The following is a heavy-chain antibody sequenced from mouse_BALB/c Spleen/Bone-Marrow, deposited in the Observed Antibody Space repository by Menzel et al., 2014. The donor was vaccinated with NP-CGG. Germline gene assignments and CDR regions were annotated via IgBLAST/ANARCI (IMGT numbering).Heavy chain of an antibody. J-gene: IGHJ4*01. CDR1: FQGFTFSTYG. V-gene: IGHV5-6*01. D-gene: IGHD4-1*01. CDR2: ISSGGGYT. CDR3: TRQGNWDHYAMDY. Sequence: EVKLQESGGDLVKPGGSLKLSCAGEFQGFTFSTYGMSWVRQTPDKRLEWVATISSGGGYTYYPDSVKGRFTISRDNAKNTLYLQMSSLKSEDTAMYYCTRQGNWDHYAMDYWGQGTSVTVSS.